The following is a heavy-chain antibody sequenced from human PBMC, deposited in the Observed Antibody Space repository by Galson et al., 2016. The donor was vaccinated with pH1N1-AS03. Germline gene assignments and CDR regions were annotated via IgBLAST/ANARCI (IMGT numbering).Heavy chain of an antibody. Sequence: SLRLSCAASGFTFSDYWMHWVRQAPGKGLVWVSGLTSDGSIPTYAGSVKGRFTISRDNAKNTLYLQMNSLRVEDTAMYYCARGRFLDWFPDDYWGQGTLVTVSS. V-gene: IGHV3-74*01. D-gene: IGHD3/OR15-3a*01. CDR2: LTSDGSIP. CDR3: ARGRFLDWFPDDY. CDR1: GFTFSDYW. J-gene: IGHJ4*02.